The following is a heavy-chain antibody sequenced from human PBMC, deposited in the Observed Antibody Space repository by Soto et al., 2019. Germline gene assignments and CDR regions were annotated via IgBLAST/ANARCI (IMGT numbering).Heavy chain of an antibody. D-gene: IGHD6-13*01. CDR3: AKAPGPTSAGHTYFDY. J-gene: IGHJ4*02. CDR2: ISGSGGST. Sequence: GGSLRLSCAASGFTFSIYAMTWVRHVPGKGLEWVSSISGSGGSTYNADSVKGRFTISRDNSKNTLYLQMNSLRAEDTAVYYCAKAPGPTSAGHTYFDYWGQGTLVTVSS. V-gene: IGHV3-23*01. CDR1: GFTFSIYA.